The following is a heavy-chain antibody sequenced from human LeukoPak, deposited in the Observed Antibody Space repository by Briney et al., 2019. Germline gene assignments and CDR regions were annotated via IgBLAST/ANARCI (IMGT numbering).Heavy chain of an antibody. CDR1: GYXFTGYY. CDR3: ARVAGGDWYYFDF. V-gene: IGHV1-2*02. D-gene: IGHD2-21*02. CDR2: INLNSGGT. J-gene: IGHJ4*02. Sequence: ASVKVSCKASGYXFTGYYIHWVRQAPGQGLEWMGWINLNSGGTNSAQKFQGRVTMTRDTSISAAYMELSRLGSDDTAVYYCARVAGGDWYYFDFWGQGTLVTVSS.